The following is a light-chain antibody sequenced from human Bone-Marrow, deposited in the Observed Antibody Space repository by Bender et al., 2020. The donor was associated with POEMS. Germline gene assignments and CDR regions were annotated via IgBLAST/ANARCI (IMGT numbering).Light chain of an antibody. CDR1: NSDIGTYDL. CDR3: QSYDSSLGGWV. V-gene: IGLV2-18*02. CDR2: EVY. J-gene: IGLJ3*02. Sequence: QSALTQPPSVSGSPGQSVTISCTGTNSDIGTYDLVSWYQQPPDTAPKLIIYEVYYRPSGVPDRFSGSKSGTTASLTISGLQAEDEADYYCQSYDSSLGGWVFGGGTKLTVL.